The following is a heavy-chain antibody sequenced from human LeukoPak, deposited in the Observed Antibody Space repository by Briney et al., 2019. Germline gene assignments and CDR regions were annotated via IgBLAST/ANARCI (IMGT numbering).Heavy chain of an antibody. J-gene: IGHJ5*02. Sequence: PSQTLSLTCSVSGGSISSGGYSWNWIRQPPGKGLEWIGYIYYTGSTNYNPSLKSRVTISVDTSTNQFSLRLNSVTAADTAVYFCARVDKHCSGEICYSGWFDPWGQGTLVTVSS. CDR2: IYYTGST. CDR1: GGSISSGGYS. D-gene: IGHD2-15*01. V-gene: IGHV4-61*08. CDR3: ARVDKHCSGEICYSGWFDP.